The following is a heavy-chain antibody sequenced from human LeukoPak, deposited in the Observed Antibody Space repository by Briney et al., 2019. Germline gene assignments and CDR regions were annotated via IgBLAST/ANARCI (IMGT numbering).Heavy chain of an antibody. CDR1: GFTFSGYW. V-gene: IGHV3-7*01. CDR3: AVSRAFRY. Sequence: GGSLRLSCAASGFTFSGYWMSWVRQAPGKGLEWVANIKQDGSEKYYVDSVKGRFTISRDNAKNSLYLQMNSLRAEDTAVYYCAVSRAFRYWGQGTLVTVSS. J-gene: IGHJ4*02. D-gene: IGHD3-3*02. CDR2: IKQDGSEK.